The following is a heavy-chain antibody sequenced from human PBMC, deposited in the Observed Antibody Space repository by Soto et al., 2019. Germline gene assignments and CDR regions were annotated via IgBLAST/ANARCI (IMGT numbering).Heavy chain of an antibody. CDR2: ISSRDLSI. CDR1: GFIFSNYY. CDR3: ARVSPTGWHVNVIDLFDQ. V-gene: IGHV3-11*01. Sequence: GGSLRLSCTASGFIFSNYYMSWIRQAPGKGLEWVSSISSRDLSIYYADSVKGRFTIFRDNAKNSLFLHMSDLRAADTAVYYFARVSPTGWHVNVIDLFDQWCLGTLVNVSS. D-gene: IGHD6-19*01. J-gene: IGHJ4*02.